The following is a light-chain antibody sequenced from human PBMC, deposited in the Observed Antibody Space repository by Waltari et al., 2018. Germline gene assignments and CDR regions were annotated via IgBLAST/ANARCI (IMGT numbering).Light chain of an antibody. Sequence: DFVMTQSPDSLTVSLGERATINCKSSQSVLYTDGKNYLAWYQQIPGQPPKLLIYGASTRASGVPYRFSGSGSGTDFTLTISSLQAEDVAVYYCQQYYNTPFTFGQGTKLEI. V-gene: IGKV4-1*01. CDR1: QSVLYTDGKNY. J-gene: IGKJ2*01. CDR2: GAS. CDR3: QQYYNTPFT.